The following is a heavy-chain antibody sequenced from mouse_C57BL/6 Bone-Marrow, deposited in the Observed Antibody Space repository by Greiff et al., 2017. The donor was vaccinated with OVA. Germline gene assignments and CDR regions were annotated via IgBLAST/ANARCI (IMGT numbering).Heavy chain of an antibody. Sequence: EVKVVESGGGLVQPGGSLKLSCAASGFTFSDYYMYWVRQTPEKRLEWVAYISNGGGSTYYPDTVKGRFTISRDNAKNTLYLQMSRLKSEDTAMYYCASPYGNYGFAYWGQGTLVTVSA. CDR2: ISNGGGST. CDR1: GFTFSDYY. D-gene: IGHD2-1*01. CDR3: ASPYGNYGFAY. V-gene: IGHV5-12*01. J-gene: IGHJ3*01.